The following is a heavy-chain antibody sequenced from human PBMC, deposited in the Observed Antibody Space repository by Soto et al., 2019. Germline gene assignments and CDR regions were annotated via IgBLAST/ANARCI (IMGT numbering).Heavy chain of an antibody. CDR1: GFTFSDYW. CDR2: IKEDGSAK. Sequence: EVQLVESGGGLVQPGGSLRLSCAASGFTFSDYWMSWVRQTPEKGLEWVANIKEDGSAKYYVDSVKGRFTISRDNAKNTQYLQMNSMVAEDAAVYYCATEPWYHFDFWGQGTLVTVSS. CDR3: ATEPWYHFDF. V-gene: IGHV3-7*01. D-gene: IGHD6-13*01. J-gene: IGHJ4*02.